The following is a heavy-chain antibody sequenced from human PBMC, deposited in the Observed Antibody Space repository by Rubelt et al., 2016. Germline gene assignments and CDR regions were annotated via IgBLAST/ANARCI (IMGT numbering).Heavy chain of an antibody. CDR1: GFRFDDYA. D-gene: IGHD3-10*01. Sequence: EVQLVESGGGLVQPGRSLRLSCAASGFRFDDYALHWVRQAPGKGLEWVAGVTWNGGKIGYADSVRGRFTISRDNAKNSLFLQRNSLRTDDTAVYYCATESYCRFDNWGQGTLVTVSS. V-gene: IGHV3-9*01. CDR2: VTWNGGKI. J-gene: IGHJ4*02. CDR3: ATESYCRFDN.